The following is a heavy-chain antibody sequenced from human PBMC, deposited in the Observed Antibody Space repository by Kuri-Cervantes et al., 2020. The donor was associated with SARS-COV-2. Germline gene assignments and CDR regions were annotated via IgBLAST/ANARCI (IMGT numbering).Heavy chain of an antibody. CDR2: INHSGST. CDR3: ARDWYFDL. J-gene: IGHJ2*01. CDR1: GGSFSGYY. V-gene: IGHV4-34*01. Sequence: SQTLSLTCAVYGGSFSGYYWSWIRQPPGKGLEWIGEINHSGSTNYNPSLKSRVTISVDTSKNQFTLKLSSVTAADTAVYYCARDWYFDLWGRGTPVTVSS.